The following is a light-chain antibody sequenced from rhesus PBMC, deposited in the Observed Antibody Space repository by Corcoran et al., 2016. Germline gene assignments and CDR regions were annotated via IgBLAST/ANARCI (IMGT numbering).Light chain of an antibody. J-gene: IGKJ4*01. CDR2: GAS. CDR1: QSLLYSPNNKNY. CDR3: QQYYSSPLT. V-gene: IGKV4-1*01. Sequence: DIVMTQSPVSLTVSLGERVTINCKSSQSLLYSPNNKNYLAWYQQKPGTVPKLLLYGASTRESGVPTRFSGSGSGTVFTLTISGLQAEDVAVYYCQQYYSSPLTFGGGTKVEIK.